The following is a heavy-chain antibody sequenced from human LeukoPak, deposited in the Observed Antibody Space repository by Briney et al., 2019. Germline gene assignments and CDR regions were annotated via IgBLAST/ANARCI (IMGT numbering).Heavy chain of an antibody. CDR1: GGSFSGYS. CDR3: AGGAPGY. Sequence: PSETLSLTCAVYGGSFSGYSWSWIRQPPGKGLEWIGEINHSGSTNYSPSLKSRLTISVDTSKNQFSLRLSSVTAADTAVYYCAGGAPGYWGQGTLVTVSS. J-gene: IGHJ4*02. CDR2: INHSGST. V-gene: IGHV4-34*01.